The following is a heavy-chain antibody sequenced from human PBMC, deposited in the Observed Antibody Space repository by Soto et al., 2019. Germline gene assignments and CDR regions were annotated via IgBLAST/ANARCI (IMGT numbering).Heavy chain of an antibody. CDR1: GFTFSSYA. CDR3: ARDSGMYYYDSSGYEWFDP. D-gene: IGHD3-22*01. CDR2: ISYDGSNK. J-gene: IGHJ5*02. V-gene: IGHV3-30-3*01. Sequence: QVQLVESGGGVVQPGRSLRLSCAASGFTFSSYAMHWVRQAPGKGLEWVAVISYDGSNKYYADSVKGRFTISRDNSKNTLYLQMTSLTAEDTAVYYCARDSGMYYYDSSGYEWFDPWGQGTLVTVSS.